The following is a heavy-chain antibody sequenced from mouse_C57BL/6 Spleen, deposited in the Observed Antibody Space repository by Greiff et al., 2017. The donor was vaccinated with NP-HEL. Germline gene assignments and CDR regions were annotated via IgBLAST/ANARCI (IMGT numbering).Heavy chain of an antibody. J-gene: IGHJ2*01. V-gene: IGHV10-1*01. D-gene: IGHD3-1*01. CDR1: GFSFNTYA. CDR2: IRSKSNNYAT. Sequence: EVMLVESGGGLVQPKGSLKLSCAASGFSFNTYAMNWVRQAPGKGLEWVARIRSKSNNYATYYADSVKDRFTISRDDSESMLYLQMNNLKPEDTAMYYCVRQGYSFDYWGQGTTLTVSS. CDR3: VRQGYSFDY.